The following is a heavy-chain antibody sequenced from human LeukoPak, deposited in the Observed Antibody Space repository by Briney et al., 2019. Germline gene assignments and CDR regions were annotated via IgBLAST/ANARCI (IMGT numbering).Heavy chain of an antibody. CDR2: INPNSGGT. Sequence: EASVKVSCKASGYTFTGYYMHWVRQAPGQGLEWMGRINPNSGGTNYAQKFQGRVTMTRDTSISTAYMELSRLRSDDTAVYYCARDRSNNHYYHSNLSLRSGFDYWGQGTLVTVSS. CDR1: GYTFTGYY. D-gene: IGHD3-22*01. V-gene: IGHV1-2*06. J-gene: IGHJ4*02. CDR3: ARDRSNNHYYHSNLSLRSGFDY.